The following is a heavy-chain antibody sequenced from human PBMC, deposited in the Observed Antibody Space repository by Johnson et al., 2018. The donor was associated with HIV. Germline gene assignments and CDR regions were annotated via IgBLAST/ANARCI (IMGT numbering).Heavy chain of an antibody. Sequence: EVQLVESGGDLVQPGGSLRLSCAASGFTFSDFAMTWVRQAPGKGLEWVSTISGSGGLIYYADSVKGRFTISRDNSKNTLYLQVNSLRAEDTAVYYCARGSITIFGGLDAFDIWGQGTMVTVSS. CDR2: ISGSGGLI. D-gene: IGHD3-3*01. CDR1: GFTFSDFA. V-gene: IGHV3-23*04. CDR3: ARGSITIFGGLDAFDI. J-gene: IGHJ3*02.